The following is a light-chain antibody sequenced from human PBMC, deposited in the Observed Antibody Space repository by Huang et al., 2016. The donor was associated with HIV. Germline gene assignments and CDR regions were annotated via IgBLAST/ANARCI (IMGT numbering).Light chain of an antibody. V-gene: IGKV1-39*01. CDR1: QNIDTH. CDR3: QQSYTGRT. J-gene: IGKJ1*01. CDR2: TSS. Sequence: DIQMTQSPSSLSASVGDRVTITCRASQNIDTHLNWYQHKPGRAPKVLIHTSSILQTGVPSRFSGTGSGTVFSLTISGLQPEDFANYFCQQSYTGRTFGQGTQVEIQ.